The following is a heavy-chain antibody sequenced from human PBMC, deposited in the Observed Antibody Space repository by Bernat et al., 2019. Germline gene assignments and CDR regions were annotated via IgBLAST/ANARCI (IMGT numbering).Heavy chain of an antibody. CDR2: IEHGGAT. D-gene: IGHD2-21*01. Sequence: QVQLQESGPGLVKPSETLSLTCDVSGASINSYWWSWVRQPPGKGLEWIGDIEHGGATNYNPSLKSRVTISVDKSTNQYSLKLSSVTDADTALYYCARNGAYCIEVWGQGTTVTVS. V-gene: IGHV4-4*02. J-gene: IGHJ6*02. CDR3: ARNGAYCIEV. CDR1: GASINSYW.